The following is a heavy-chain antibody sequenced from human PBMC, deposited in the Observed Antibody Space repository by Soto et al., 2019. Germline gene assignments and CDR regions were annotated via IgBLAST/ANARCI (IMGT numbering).Heavy chain of an antibody. CDR2: INPSGSSA. D-gene: IGHD1-26*01. V-gene: IGHV1-46*01. CDR3: ARAETGSFCCSAY. J-gene: IGHJ4*02. CDR1: GNNFSRYY. Sequence: ASVKVSCKASGNNFSRYYIHWLRQAPGQGLEWMGIINPSGSSASYAQKFQGRVTMTRDTSTSTVYMELRGLRIEDTAVYYCARAETGSFCCSAYWGQGTLVTVSS.